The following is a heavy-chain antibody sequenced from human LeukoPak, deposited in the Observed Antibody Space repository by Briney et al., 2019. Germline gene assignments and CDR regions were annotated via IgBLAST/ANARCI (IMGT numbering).Heavy chain of an antibody. CDR3: ATGPIVVVPAAIDYYYGMDV. V-gene: IGHV3-7*01. CDR2: IKQDGSEK. CDR1: GFTFSSYW. J-gene: IGHJ6*02. Sequence: GGSLRLSCAASGFTFSSYWMSWVRQAPGKGLEWVANIKQDGSEKYYADSVKGRFTISRDNAKNSLYLQINSLRAEDTAVYYCATGPIVVVPAAIDYYYGMDVWGQGTTVTVSS. D-gene: IGHD2-2*02.